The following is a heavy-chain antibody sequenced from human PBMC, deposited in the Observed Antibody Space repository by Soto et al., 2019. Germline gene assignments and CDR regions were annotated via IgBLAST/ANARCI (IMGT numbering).Heavy chain of an antibody. Sequence: GGSLRLSCAASGFTFTRYSMNWVRQAPGKGLEWVSSISSTTNYIYYGDSMKGRFTISRDNAKNSLYLEMNGLRAEDTAVYYCARESEDLTSNFDYWGQGTLVTVSS. CDR3: ARESEDLTSNFDY. J-gene: IGHJ4*02. CDR1: GFTFTRYS. V-gene: IGHV3-21*06. CDR2: ISSTTNYI.